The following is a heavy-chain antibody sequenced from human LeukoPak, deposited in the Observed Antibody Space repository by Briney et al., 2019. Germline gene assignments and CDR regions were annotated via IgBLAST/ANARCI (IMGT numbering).Heavy chain of an antibody. CDR1: GGSISSSSYY. J-gene: IGHJ4*02. Sequence: SETLSLTCTVSGGSISSSSYYWGWIRQPPGKGLEWIGSIYYSGSTYYNPSLKSRVTISVDTSKNQLSLKLSSVTAADTAVYYCARRTSTGSHFDYWGQGTLVTVSS. D-gene: IGHD3-9*01. V-gene: IGHV4-39*01. CDR2: IYYSGST. CDR3: ARRTSTGSHFDY.